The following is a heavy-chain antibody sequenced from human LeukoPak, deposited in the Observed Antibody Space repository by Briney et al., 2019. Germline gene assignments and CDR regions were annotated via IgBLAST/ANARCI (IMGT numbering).Heavy chain of an antibody. CDR2: IYDTGST. Sequence: SETLSLTCSVSGGSVSSGSYYWSWIRQPPGKGLEWIGYIYDTGSTNYNPSLKSRVTISVDKSKNQFSLKLSSVTAADTAVYYCASHFLVGPAAMWYWGQGTRVPVP. J-gene: IGHJ4*02. D-gene: IGHD2-2*01. CDR3: ASHFLVGPAAMWY. CDR1: GGSVSSGSYY. V-gene: IGHV4-61*01.